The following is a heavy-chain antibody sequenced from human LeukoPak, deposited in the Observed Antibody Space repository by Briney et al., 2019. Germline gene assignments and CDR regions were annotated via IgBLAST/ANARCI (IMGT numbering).Heavy chain of an antibody. CDR2: IKPNNGDT. CDR3: ARVLSAVTSTFDY. J-gene: IGHJ4*02. CDR1: GSSFTHHN. D-gene: IGHD4-17*01. Sequence: ASVKVSCKASGSSFTHHNVHWVRQAPGQALEWMGWIKPNNGDTKFSQKFQDRVTLTSDTSIDTAYMEMSGLTSDDTAIYYCARVLSAVTSTFDYWGQGTLVTVSS. V-gene: IGHV1-2*02.